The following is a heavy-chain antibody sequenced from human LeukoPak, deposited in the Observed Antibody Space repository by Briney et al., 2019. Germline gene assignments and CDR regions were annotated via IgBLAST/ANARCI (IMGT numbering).Heavy chain of an antibody. CDR2: ISAYNGNT. V-gene: IGHV1-18*01. J-gene: IGHJ4*02. D-gene: IGHD1-26*01. CDR3: ARGSKWEHLDY. Sequence: ASGEVSCKASGYSFSTYGITWVRQAPGQGLEWVGWISAYNGNTNYAQKLQGRVTMTTDTSTNTAYMELRSLRSDDTAVYYCARGSKWEHLDYWGQGTLVTVSS. CDR1: GYSFSTYG.